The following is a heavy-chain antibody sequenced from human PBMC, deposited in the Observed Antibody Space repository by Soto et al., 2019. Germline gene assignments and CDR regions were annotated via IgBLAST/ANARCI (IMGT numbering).Heavy chain of an antibody. V-gene: IGHV3-15*01. CDR2: IKSKTDGGTT. J-gene: IGHJ3*02. Sequence: XGSLQLSCAASGFTFSNAWMSWVRQAPGKGLEWVGRIKSKTDGGTTDYAAPVKGRFTISRDDSKNTLYLQMNSLKTEDTAVYYCTTASTRIAVAGFASDAFDIWGQGTMVTVSS. D-gene: IGHD6-19*01. CDR3: TTASTRIAVAGFASDAFDI. CDR1: GFTFSNAW.